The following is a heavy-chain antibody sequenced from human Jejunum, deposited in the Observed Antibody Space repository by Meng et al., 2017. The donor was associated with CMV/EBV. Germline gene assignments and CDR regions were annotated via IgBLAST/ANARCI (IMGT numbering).Heavy chain of an antibody. Sequence: FTTYVINWVRHAPGQGLEWMGGIVPMYNIVTGAQNFQGRLTITTDGPRGTVYMELSSLRSADTGLYYCARGRVYYSGWNPPYRMDVWGQGTTVTVSS. V-gene: IGHV1-69*05. CDR1: FTTYV. J-gene: IGHJ6*02. D-gene: IGHD3-10*01. CDR3: ARGRVYYSGWNPPYRMDV. CDR2: IVPMYNIV.